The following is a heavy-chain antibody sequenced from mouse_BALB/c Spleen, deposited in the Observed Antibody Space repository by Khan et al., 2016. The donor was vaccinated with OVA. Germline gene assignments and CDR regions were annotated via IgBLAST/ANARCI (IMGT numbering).Heavy chain of an antibody. V-gene: IGHV2-9*02. J-gene: IGHJ3*01. D-gene: IGHD1-1*01. Sequence: QVQLKESGPGLVAPSQSLSITCTVSGFSLTTYGVHWVRQPPGKGMEWLGVLWAGGSTNYNSALKSRLSISKDNSNSQAFLQLNSLQTDDTSMYDWARAYYYGSWFAYWGQGTLVTVSA. CDR1: GFSLTTYG. CDR3: ARAYYYGSWFAY. CDR2: LWAGGST.